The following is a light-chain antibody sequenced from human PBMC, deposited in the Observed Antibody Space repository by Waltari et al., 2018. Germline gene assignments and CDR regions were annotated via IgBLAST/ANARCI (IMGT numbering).Light chain of an antibody. Sequence: EIVLTQSPATLSLSPGERATLSRRASQSVSSYLAWYQQKPGQAPRLLIYGASNRATGIPARFSGSGSGTDFTLTISSLEPEDFAVYYCQHRGDWPPTWTFGQGTKVEIK. J-gene: IGKJ1*01. CDR2: GAS. V-gene: IGKV3-11*01. CDR3: QHRGDWPPTWT. CDR1: QSVSSY.